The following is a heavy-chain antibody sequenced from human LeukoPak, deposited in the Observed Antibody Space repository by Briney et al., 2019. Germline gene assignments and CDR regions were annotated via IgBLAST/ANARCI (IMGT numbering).Heavy chain of an antibody. CDR1: GGTFSSYA. D-gene: IGHD2-15*01. Sequence: ASVKVSCKASGGTFSSYAINWVPQATGQGLEWMGWMNPNSGNTGYAQKFQGRVTMTRNTSISTAYMELSSLRSEDTAVYYCARGKRTRVVVAATMDRYYYYMDVWGKGTMVTVSS. J-gene: IGHJ6*03. CDR3: ARGKRTRVVVAATMDRYYYYMDV. V-gene: IGHV1-8*02. CDR2: MNPNSGNT.